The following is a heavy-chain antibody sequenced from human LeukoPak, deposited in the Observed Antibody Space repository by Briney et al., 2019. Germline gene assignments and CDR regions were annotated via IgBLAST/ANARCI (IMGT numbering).Heavy chain of an antibody. CDR3: ARAPLRYYDYVWGSYPNY. CDR1: GFTFSSYA. J-gene: IGHJ4*02. Sequence: PGRSLRLSCAASGFTFSSYAVHWVRQAPGKGLERVAVISYDGSNKYYADSVKGRFTISRDNSKNTLYLQMNSLRAEDTAVYYCARAPLRYYDYVWGSYPNYWGQGTLVTVSS. V-gene: IGHV3-30*04. CDR2: ISYDGSNK. D-gene: IGHD3-16*02.